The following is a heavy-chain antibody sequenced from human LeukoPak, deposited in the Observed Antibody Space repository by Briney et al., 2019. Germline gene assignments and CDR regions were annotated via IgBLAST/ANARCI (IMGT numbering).Heavy chain of an antibody. CDR3: ARDPSSGADYFDY. J-gene: IGHJ4*02. V-gene: IGHV3-30*03. CDR1: GFTFSHYG. CDR2: ISYDGSNK. D-gene: IGHD4/OR15-4a*01. Sequence: GRSLRLSCAASGFTFSHYGVHWVRQAPGKGLEWVAVISYDGSNKYYADSVKGRFTISRDNAKNSLYLQMNSLRAEDTAVYYCARDPSSGADYFDYWGQGTLVTVSS.